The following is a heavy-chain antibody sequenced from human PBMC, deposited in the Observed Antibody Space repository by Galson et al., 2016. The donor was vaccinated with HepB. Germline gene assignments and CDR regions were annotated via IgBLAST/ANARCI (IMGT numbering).Heavy chain of an antibody. CDR3: AHFYGSGFYSWKMFDS. CDR2: IYWDDYE. V-gene: IGHV2-5*02. J-gene: IGHJ4*02. D-gene: IGHD3-10*01. Sequence: PALVKPTQTLTLTCTFSGFSLGTTAVGVGWIRQPPGQALTWLALIYWDDYEHYSPSLKTRLTITKDTSENQVVLTMNNMDPMDTATYYCAHFYGSGFYSWKMFDSWGQGILVIVSP. CDR1: GFSLGTTAVG.